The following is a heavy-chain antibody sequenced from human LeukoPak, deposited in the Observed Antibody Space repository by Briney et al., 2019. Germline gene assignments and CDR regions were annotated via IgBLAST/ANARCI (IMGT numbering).Heavy chain of an antibody. J-gene: IGHJ4*02. D-gene: IGHD6-25*01. CDR2: IHHSGST. Sequence: PSGTLFLTCAVSGGSISSSNWWSWVRQPRGKGLEWIGQIHHSGSTNYNPSLKSRVTISVDKSQNQFSLKVSSVTAADTAVYYCARATAAPSSYFFDHWGQGTLVTVSS. CDR3: ARATAAPSSYFFDH. CDR1: GGSISSSNW. V-gene: IGHV4-4*02.